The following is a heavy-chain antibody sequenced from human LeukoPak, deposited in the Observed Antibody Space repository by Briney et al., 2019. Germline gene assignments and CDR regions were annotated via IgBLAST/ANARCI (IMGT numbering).Heavy chain of an antibody. Sequence: KPSETLSLTCTVSGGSISSSSYYWGRIRQPPGKGLEWIGSIYYSGSTYYNPSLKSRVTISVDTSKNQFSLKLSSVTAADTAVYYCARRMTTATAGYYDYMDVWGKGTTVTVSS. J-gene: IGHJ6*03. CDR2: IYYSGST. V-gene: IGHV4-39*07. D-gene: IGHD4-11*01. CDR1: GGSISSSSYY. CDR3: ARRMTTATAGYYDYMDV.